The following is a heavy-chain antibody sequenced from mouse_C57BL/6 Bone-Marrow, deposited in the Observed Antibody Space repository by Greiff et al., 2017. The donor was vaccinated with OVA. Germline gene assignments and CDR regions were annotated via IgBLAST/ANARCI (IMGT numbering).Heavy chain of an antibody. J-gene: IGHJ3*01. CDR1: GYTFTDYY. CDR3: ASLLRAWFAY. D-gene: IGHD2-12*01. CDR2: INPNNGGT. V-gene: IGHV1-26*01. Sequence: VQLQQSGPELVKPGASVKISCKASGYTFTDYYMNWVKQSHGKSLEWIGDINPNNGGTSYNQKFKGKATLTLDKSSSTAYMELRSLTSEDSAVYYCASLLRAWFAYWGQGTLVTVSA.